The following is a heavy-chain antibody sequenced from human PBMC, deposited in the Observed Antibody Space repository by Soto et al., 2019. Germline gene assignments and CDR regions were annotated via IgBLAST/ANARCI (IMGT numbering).Heavy chain of an antibody. V-gene: IGHV3-74*01. J-gene: IGHJ4*02. CDR1: GFTFSSYW. CDR2: INSDGSST. Sequence: PVGSLRLSCAASGFTFSSYWMHWVRQAPGKGLVWVSRINSDGSSTTYADSVKGRFTISRDNAKNTLYLQMNSLRAEDTAVYFCAGSQGGNYHFDYWGQGTLVTVSS. CDR3: AGSQGGNYHFDY. D-gene: IGHD1-26*01.